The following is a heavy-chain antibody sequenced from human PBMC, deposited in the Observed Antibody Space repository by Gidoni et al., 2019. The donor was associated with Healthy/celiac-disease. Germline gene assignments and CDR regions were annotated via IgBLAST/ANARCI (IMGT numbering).Heavy chain of an antibody. CDR1: GSPVRCYS. J-gene: IGHJ6*02. Sequence: VQLVESGGGLVQPGGSLRPPCAASGSPVRCYSMNGVRQAPGKGLEWVSCISSSSSTIYYADSVKGRFTISRDNAKNSLYLQMNSRGAEDTAVYYWARDLGYSYGYYYYGMDVWGQGTTVTVSS. V-gene: IGHV3-48*01. D-gene: IGHD5-18*01. CDR3: ARDLGYSYGYYYYGMDV. CDR2: ISSSSSTI.